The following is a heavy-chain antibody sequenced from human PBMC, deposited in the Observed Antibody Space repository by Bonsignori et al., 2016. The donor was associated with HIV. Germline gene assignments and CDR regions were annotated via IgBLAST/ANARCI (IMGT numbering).Heavy chain of an antibody. J-gene: IGHJ4*02. CDR2: VNHSGST. Sequence: WIRQPPGKGLEWIGEVNHSGSTKYNPSLKSRVTISVDTSKNQFSLKLASVTAADTAVYYCARVDDGFNYGFRYSALGYWGQGTPVTVSS. CDR3: ARVDDGFNYGFRYSALGY. V-gene: IGHV4-34*01. D-gene: IGHD5-24*01.